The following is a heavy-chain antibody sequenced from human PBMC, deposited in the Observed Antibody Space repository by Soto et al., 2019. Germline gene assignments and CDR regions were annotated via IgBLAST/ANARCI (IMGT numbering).Heavy chain of an antibody. CDR2: ISYDGSNK. D-gene: IGHD3-3*01. CDR3: AKPRGGFLEWFDY. Sequence: QVQLVESGGGVVQPGRSLRLSCAASGFTFSSYGMHWVRQAPGKGLEWVAVISYDGSNKYYADSVKGRFTISRDNSKNTLYLQMNSLRAEDTAVYYCAKPRGGFLEWFDYWGQGTLVTVSS. J-gene: IGHJ4*02. V-gene: IGHV3-30*18. CDR1: GFTFSSYG.